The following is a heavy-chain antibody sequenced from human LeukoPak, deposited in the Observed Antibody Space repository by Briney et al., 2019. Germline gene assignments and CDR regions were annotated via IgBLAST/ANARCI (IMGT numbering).Heavy chain of an antibody. CDR1: GFTFSDYY. D-gene: IGHD2-21*02. CDR3: VRPPLVTAIAAFDI. V-gene: IGHV3-11*04. J-gene: IGHJ3*02. Sequence: GGSLRLSCAASGFTFSDYYMSWIRQAPGKGLEWVSYISRSDSTVDYADSVKGRFTISRDNAKNSLYLQMNSLRAEDTAVYYCVRPPLVTAIAAFDIWGQGTMVTVSS. CDR2: ISRSDSTV.